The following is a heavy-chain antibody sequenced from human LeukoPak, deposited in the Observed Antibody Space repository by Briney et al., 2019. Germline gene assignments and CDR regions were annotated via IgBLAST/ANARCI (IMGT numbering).Heavy chain of an antibody. D-gene: IGHD3-10*01. CDR3: ARVRAVYGSGTFYYFDY. Sequence: GGSLRLSCAASGFTFSSYWMSWVRQAPGKGLEWVANIRQDGSEKYYVDSVKGRFTISRDNAKNSLYLQMNSLRAEDTAVYYCARVRAVYGSGTFYYFDYWGQGTLVTVSS. CDR1: GFTFSSYW. V-gene: IGHV3-7*01. J-gene: IGHJ4*02. CDR2: IRQDGSEK.